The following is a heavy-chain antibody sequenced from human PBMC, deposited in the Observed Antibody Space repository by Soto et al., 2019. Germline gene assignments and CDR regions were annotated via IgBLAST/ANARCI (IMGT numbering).Heavy chain of an antibody. Sequence: QVHLEQSGAEVKKPGASVKVSLKCSDYGFTTYGITWVRQAPGQGLEWMAWISAHNGNTNYAQKLQGRVTVTRDTSTSTAYMELRSLRSDDTAVYYCARGRYGDYWGQGALVTVSS. J-gene: IGHJ4*02. D-gene: IGHD1-1*01. CDR2: ISAHNGNT. CDR1: DYGFTTYG. V-gene: IGHV1-18*01. CDR3: ARGRYGDY.